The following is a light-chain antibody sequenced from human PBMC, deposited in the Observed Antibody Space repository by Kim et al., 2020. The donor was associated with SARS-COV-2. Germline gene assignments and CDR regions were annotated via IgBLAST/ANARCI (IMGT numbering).Light chain of an antibody. CDR1: QGIGTS. CDR3: QQFKSCPPT. Sequence: AIQLAQSPSSLSASVGDRVTITCRASQGIGTSLAWYQQRPGKAPQLLIEGTSTLESGVPSGFTGSGSGTDFILTISSLQPEDFATYYCQQFKSCPPTLGQGTTVDI. J-gene: IGKJ1*01. V-gene: IGKV1-13*02. CDR2: GTS.